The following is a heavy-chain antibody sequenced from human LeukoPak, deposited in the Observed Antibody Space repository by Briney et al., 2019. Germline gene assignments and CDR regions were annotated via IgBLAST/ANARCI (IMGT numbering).Heavy chain of an antibody. J-gene: IGHJ4*02. CDR3: ARETTVTTQPFDY. CDR1: GYTYTSYG. V-gene: IGHV1-18*01. CDR2: ISAYNSNT. Sequence: DSVKVTCKASGYTYTSYGIIWLRQAPGQGLEWMGWISAYNSNTNYAQKFQGRVTMTTDTSRSTASMELRSLRSEDTAVYYCARETTVTTQPFDYWGQGTLVTVSS. D-gene: IGHD4-17*01.